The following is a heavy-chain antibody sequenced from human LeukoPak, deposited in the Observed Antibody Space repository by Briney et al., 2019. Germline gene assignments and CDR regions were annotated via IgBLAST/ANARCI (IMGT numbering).Heavy chain of an antibody. CDR1: GGSISSSSYY. J-gene: IGHJ4*02. Sequence: KSSETLSLTCTVSGGSISSSSYYWGWIRQPPGMGLEWIGSIYYSGSTYYNPSLKSRVTISVDTSKNQFSLKLSSVTAADTAVYYCARQVGATYLDDYWGQGTLVTVSS. D-gene: IGHD1-26*01. V-gene: IGHV4-39*01. CDR3: ARQVGATYLDDY. CDR2: IYYSGST.